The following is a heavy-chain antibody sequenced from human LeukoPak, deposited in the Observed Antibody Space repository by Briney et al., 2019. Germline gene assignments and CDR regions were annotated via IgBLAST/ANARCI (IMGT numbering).Heavy chain of an antibody. CDR3: AAGPLGHISRGLDS. Sequence: SQTLSLTCTVSGGSITSGANYWTWIRQHPGKDLEWIGYIYYNGNTFYNPSLKSRLTISVDTSKNQFSLKLTSVTAADTAVYYCAAGPLGHISRGLDSWGQGTLVIVSS. CDR2: IYYNGNT. V-gene: IGHV4-31*03. D-gene: IGHD3-10*01. J-gene: IGHJ4*02. CDR1: GGSITSGANY.